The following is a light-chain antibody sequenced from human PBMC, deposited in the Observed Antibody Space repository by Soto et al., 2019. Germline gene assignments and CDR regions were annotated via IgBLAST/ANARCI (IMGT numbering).Light chain of an antibody. Sequence: VLPQSPATLSLSPVERATLSCMASQSIRTSLAWYQQKPGQAPRLVIFDASNRANGVPARFGGSGSGTDFTLTINSLEPEDLAVYYCQQRNVWPPITFGQGTRLEIK. V-gene: IGKV3-11*01. CDR1: QSIRTS. CDR2: DAS. CDR3: QQRNVWPPIT. J-gene: IGKJ5*01.